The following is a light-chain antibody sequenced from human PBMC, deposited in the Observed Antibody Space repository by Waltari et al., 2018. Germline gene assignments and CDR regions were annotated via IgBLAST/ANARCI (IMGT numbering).Light chain of an antibody. CDR2: EDY. V-gene: IGLV6-57*03. CDR3: QSYDGINWM. Sequence: NFMLTQPHSVSESPGKTVTISCTRSSGSIASNYVQWFQQRPGSAPTTVIYEDYQRPSGVPDRFSGSIDSSSNSASLTISGLKTEDEADYYGQSYDGINWMFGGGTKLTVL. J-gene: IGLJ3*02. CDR1: SGSIASNY.